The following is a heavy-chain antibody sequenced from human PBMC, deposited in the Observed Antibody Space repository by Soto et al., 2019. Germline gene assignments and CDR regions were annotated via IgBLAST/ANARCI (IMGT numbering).Heavy chain of an antibody. CDR2: ISYDGSNK. CDR1: GFTFSSYG. Sequence: GGSLRLSCAASGFTFSSYGMHWVRQAPGKGLEWVAVISYDGSNKYYADSVKGRFTISRDNSKNTLYLQMNSLRAEDTAVYYCAKAGGFGDSYFDYWGQGTLVTVSS. J-gene: IGHJ4*02. CDR3: AKAGGFGDSYFDY. D-gene: IGHD3-10*01. V-gene: IGHV3-30*18.